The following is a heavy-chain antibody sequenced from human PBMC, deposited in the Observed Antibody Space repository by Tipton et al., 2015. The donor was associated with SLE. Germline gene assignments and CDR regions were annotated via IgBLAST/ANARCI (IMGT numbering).Heavy chain of an antibody. D-gene: IGHD2-15*01. CDR2: IYYSGST. J-gene: IGHJ2*01. CDR1: GGSISTYY. V-gene: IGHV4-59*01. Sequence: TLSLTCTVSGGSISTYYWSWIRQPPGKGLEWIGNIYYSGSTNYSPSLKSRVTISVGTSKNQLSLKLTSVTAADTAVYYCARDEVADWYFDLWGRGTLVTVSS. CDR3: ARDEVADWYFDL.